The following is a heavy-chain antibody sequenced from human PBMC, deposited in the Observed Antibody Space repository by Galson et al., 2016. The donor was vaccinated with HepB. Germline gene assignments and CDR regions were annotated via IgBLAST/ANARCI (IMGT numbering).Heavy chain of an antibody. Sequence: ETLSLPCSVAAYPIASGYYWGWIRPSPGKGLEWIGCIYQTGRTFYNPSLEGRVFLRVDTSQNQFSLRVVPGIAADTAFYYCARSYEMFTGDPYYYDFGFWGQGARVIVSS. CDR2: IYQTGRT. CDR1: AYPIASGYY. J-gene: IGHJ4*02. V-gene: IGHV4-38-2*02. CDR3: ARSYEMFTGDPYYYDFGF. D-gene: IGHD3-10*01.